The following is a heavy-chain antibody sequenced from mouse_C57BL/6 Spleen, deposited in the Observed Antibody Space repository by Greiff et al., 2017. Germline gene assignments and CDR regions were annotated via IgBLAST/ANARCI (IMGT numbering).Heavy chain of an antibody. D-gene: IGHD2-2*01. J-gene: IGHJ4*01. CDR1: GYAFSSSW. CDR2: IYPGDGDT. CDR3: ARSLYGYDEDYAMDY. V-gene: IGHV1-82*01. Sequence: QVQLQQSGPELVKPGASVKISCKASGYAFSSSWMNWVKQRPGKGLEWIGRIYPGDGDTNYNGKFKGKATLTADKSSSTAYMQLSSLTSEDSAVYFCARSLYGYDEDYAMDYWGQGTSVTVSS.